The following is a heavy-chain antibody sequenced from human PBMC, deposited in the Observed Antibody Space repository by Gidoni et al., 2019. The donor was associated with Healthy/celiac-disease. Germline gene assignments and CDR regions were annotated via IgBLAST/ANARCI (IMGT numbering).Heavy chain of an antibody. D-gene: IGHD3-22*01. V-gene: IGHV4-34*01. CDR1: GGSFSGYY. CDR2: ITHGGYT. J-gene: IGHJ4*02. Sequence: QVQLQQWGAGLLKPSETLSLTCGVYGGSFSGYYWSWIRQPPGRGLEWIGEITHGGYTNYNPSLKSRVTISVDTSKNQLSLKLSSVTAADTAVYYCARGTNFYDTSGYSPFGYWGQGTLVIVSS. CDR3: ARGTNFYDTSGYSPFGY.